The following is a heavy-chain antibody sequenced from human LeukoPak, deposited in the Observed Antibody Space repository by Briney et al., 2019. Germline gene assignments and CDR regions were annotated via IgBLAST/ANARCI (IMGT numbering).Heavy chain of an antibody. Sequence: ASVKVSCKASGYTFTNYGIGWVRQAPGQGLEWMGWISGYNDNTRHAQKVQGRVTMTTDTSASTAYMELRSLRPDDTAVYYCARDPPPETGTRPWGFDYWGQGTLVTVSS. J-gene: IGHJ4*02. V-gene: IGHV1-18*01. D-gene: IGHD1-7*01. CDR1: GYTFTNYG. CDR3: ARDPPPETGTRPWGFDY. CDR2: ISGYNDNT.